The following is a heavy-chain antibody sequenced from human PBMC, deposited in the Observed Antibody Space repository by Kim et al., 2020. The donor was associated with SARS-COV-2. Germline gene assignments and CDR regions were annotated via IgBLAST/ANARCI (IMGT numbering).Heavy chain of an antibody. CDR2: IYGDGSI. CDR3: ATDSHSSSYYYVMDV. J-gene: IGHJ6*02. V-gene: IGHV3-53*01. D-gene: IGHD3-22*01. Sequence: GGSLRLSCAASGFIVSDNYMSWVRQAPGKGLEWVSVIYGDGSIFYADSVKGRFTISRDNSKNTLDLHMNRMRTEDTDMYYCATDSHSSSYYYVMDVWGQGTTVTVSS. CDR1: GFIVSDNY.